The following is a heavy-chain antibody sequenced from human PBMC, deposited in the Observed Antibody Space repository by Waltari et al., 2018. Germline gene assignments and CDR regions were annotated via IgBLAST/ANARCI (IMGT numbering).Heavy chain of an antibody. Sequence: EVQLLESGGGLVQPGGSLRVSCAGSGFTFMNFAMSWVRQAPGKGLEWVSAISGGGDDTFYADSVKGRFSISRDNSKNTLYLQMNSLRAEDTAIYYCVKDRPASGWFYWGQGTLVTVSS. V-gene: IGHV3-23*01. CDR2: ISGGGDDT. J-gene: IGHJ4*02. CDR3: VKDRPASGWFY. CDR1: GFTFMNFA. D-gene: IGHD6-19*01.